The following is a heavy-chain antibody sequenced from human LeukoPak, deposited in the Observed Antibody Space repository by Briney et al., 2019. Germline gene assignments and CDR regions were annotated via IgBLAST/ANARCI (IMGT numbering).Heavy chain of an antibody. J-gene: IGHJ4*02. V-gene: IGHV1-3*02. CDR2: SNGANGNT. CDR3: ARGIHSGAWLTDY. D-gene: IGHD6-25*01. CDR1: GYTFTNYA. Sequence: GASVKVSCKASGYTFTNYAIYWVRQAPGRRLEWMGWSNGANGNTEYSPAFQGRVSITRDTSASTAYMELSSLSSEDMAIYYCARGIHSGAWLTDYWGQGTLVTVS.